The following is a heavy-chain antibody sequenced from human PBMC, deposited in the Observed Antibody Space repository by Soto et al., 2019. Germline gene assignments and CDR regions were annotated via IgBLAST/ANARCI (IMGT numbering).Heavy chain of an antibody. J-gene: IGHJ4*02. CDR2: ISSSSSTI. CDR3: ASEVFGVVDY. CDR1: GFTFSSYS. V-gene: IGHV3-48*01. D-gene: IGHD3-3*01. Sequence: VQLVESGGGLVQPGGSLRLSCAASGFTFSSYSMNWVRQAPGKGLEWVSYISSSSSTIYYADSVKGRFTISRDNAKNSLYLQMNSLRAEDTAVYYCASEVFGVVDYWGQGTLVTVSS.